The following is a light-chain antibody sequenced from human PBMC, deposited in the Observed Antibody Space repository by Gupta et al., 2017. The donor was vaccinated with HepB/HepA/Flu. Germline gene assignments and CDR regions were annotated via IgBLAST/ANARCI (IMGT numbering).Light chain of an antibody. Sequence: QPVLILPPPSSASPGQSARHMSTSPGVSTVGSYTIHWHQQKPGSPPRYLLYYYSDSDKGQGSGVPSRFSGFKDASANTGILLISGLQSEDEADYYCMIWPSNAWVFGGGTKLTVL. CDR3: MIWPSNAWV. CDR1: GVSTVGSYT. V-gene: IGLV5-37*01. CDR2: YYSDSDK. J-gene: IGLJ2*01.